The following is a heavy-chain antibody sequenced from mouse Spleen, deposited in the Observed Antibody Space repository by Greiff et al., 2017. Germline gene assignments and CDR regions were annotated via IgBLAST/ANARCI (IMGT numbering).Heavy chain of an antibody. Sequence: VQLQQSGAELVRPGASVTLSCKASGYTFTDYEMHWVKQTPVHGLEWIGAIDPETGGTAYNQKFKGKAILTADKSSSTAYMELRSLTSEDSAVYYCTRILRLRAMDYWGQGTSVTVSS. CDR3: TRILRLRAMDY. V-gene: IGHV1-15*01. J-gene: IGHJ4*01. CDR1: GYTFTDYE. CDR2: IDPETGGT. D-gene: IGHD1-2*01.